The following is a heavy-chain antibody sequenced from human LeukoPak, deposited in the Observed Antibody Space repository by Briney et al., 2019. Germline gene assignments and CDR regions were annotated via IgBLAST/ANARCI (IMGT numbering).Heavy chain of an antibody. D-gene: IGHD2-15*01. Sequence: GASVKVSCKASGYTFTSYDINWVRQATGQGLEWMGWMNPNSGNTGYAQKFQGRVTMTRNTSISTAYMELSSLRSEDTAVYYCAKQREVVVASATDWWGQGTLVTVSS. V-gene: IGHV1-8*01. J-gene: IGHJ4*02. CDR1: GYTFTSYD. CDR2: MNPNSGNT. CDR3: AKQREVVVASATDW.